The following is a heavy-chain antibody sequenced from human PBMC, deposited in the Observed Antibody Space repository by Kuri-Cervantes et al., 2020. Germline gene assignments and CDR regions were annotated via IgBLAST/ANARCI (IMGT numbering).Heavy chain of an antibody. V-gene: IGHV3-74*01. D-gene: IGHD3-9*01. J-gene: IGHJ3*02. CDR3: ARAGLRYFDWLAIGSAFDI. Sequence: GESLKISCAASGFTFSSYAMSWVRQAPGKGLVWVSRINSDGSSTSYADSVKGRFTISRDNAKNTLYLQMNSLRAEDTAVYYCARAGLRYFDWLAIGSAFDIWGQGTMVTVSS. CDR1: GFTFSSYA. CDR2: INSDGSST.